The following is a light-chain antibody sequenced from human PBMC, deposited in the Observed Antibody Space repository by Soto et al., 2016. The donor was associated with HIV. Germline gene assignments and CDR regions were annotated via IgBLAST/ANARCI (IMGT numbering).Light chain of an antibody. V-gene: IGLV3-25*03. CDR1: TLPNQY. J-gene: IGLJ3*02. CDR2: RDT. CDR3: QSADSSGRYWV. Sequence: SYELTQPPSMSVSPGQTARITCSGDTLPNQYAYWYRHNPGHSPILVIYRDTERPSGIPERFSGSSSGTTVTLTISRVQAEDEADYYCQSADSSGRYWVFGGGTKLTVL.